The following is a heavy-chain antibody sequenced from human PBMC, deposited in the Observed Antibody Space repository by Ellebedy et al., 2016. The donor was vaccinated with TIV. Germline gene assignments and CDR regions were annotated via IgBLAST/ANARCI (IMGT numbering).Heavy chain of an antibody. D-gene: IGHD3-22*01. V-gene: IGHV3-74*01. CDR2: INIDGTDT. J-gene: IGHJ4*02. Sequence: PGGSLRLSCVASGFTFGSHWMHWVRQAPGKGPMWIARINIDGTDTLYADYVRGRFTVSRDNGKNTLYLQMNILRAEDTAVYYCVRDRQYDKFDYQPMFDYWGQGTLVTASS. CDR3: VRDRQYDKFDYQPMFDY. CDR1: GFTFGSHW.